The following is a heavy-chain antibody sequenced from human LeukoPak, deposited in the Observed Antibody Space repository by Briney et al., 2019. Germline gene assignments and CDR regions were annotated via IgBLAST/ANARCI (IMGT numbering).Heavy chain of an antibody. Sequence: PGGSLRLSCAASGFTFSSYGMHWVRQAPGKGLEWVAVISYDGSNKYYADSVKGRFTISRDNSKNMLYLQMNSLRAEDTAVYYCAKDGYDSSGYYFDYYYYGMDVWGQGTTVTVSS. D-gene: IGHD3-22*01. CDR2: ISYDGSNK. CDR1: GFTFSSYG. CDR3: AKDGYDSSGYYFDYYYYGMDV. V-gene: IGHV3-30*18. J-gene: IGHJ6*02.